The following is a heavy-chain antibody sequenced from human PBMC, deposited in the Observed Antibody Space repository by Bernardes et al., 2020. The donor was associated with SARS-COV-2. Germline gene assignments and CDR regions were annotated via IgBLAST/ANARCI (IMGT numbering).Heavy chain of an antibody. CDR1: GASITGSNW. CDR3: ARAWDGAAGV. Sequence: SETLSLTCAVSGASITGSNWWTWVRQPPGKGLEWIGEVHHSEGANYNPSLESRVSISIDKSNNLFSLRLRSLTAADTATYYCARAWDGAAGVWGQGTLVTVSS. J-gene: IGHJ4*02. D-gene: IGHD1-26*01. V-gene: IGHV4-4*02. CDR2: VHHSEGA.